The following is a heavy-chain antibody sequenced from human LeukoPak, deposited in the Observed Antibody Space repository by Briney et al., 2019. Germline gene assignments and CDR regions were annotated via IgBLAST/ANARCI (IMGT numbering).Heavy chain of an antibody. Sequence: GGSLRLSCAASGLTFSSHAMHWVRQAPGKGLEYVSAIVSNGGNTYYADSVRGRFTISRDNSKDTVYLQMGSLRPEDAAVYYCARGGYYAASDIWGQGALVTVSS. J-gene: IGHJ4*02. V-gene: IGHV3-64*02. D-gene: IGHD3-3*01. CDR2: IVSNGGNT. CDR3: ARGGYYAASDI. CDR1: GLTFSSHA.